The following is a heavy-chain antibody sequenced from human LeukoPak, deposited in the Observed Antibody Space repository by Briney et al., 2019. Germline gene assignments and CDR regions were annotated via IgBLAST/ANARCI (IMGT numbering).Heavy chain of an antibody. CDR3: ARCGSYLNWFDP. V-gene: IGHV4-38-2*02. CDR2: IYHSGST. Sequence: SETLSLTCTVSGYSISSGYYWGWIRQPPGKGLEWIGSIYHSGSTYYNPSLKSRVTISVDTSKNQFSLKLSSVTAADTAVYYCARCGSYLNWFDPWGQGTLVTVSS. J-gene: IGHJ5*02. D-gene: IGHD1-26*01. CDR1: GYSISSGYY.